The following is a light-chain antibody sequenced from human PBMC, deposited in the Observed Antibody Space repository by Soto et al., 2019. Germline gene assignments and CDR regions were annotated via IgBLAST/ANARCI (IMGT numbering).Light chain of an antibody. CDR3: MQALQTPWT. V-gene: IGKV2-28*01. Sequence: DIVMTQSPLSLPVTPGEPASISCRSSQSLLHSNGYNYLDWYLQKPGQSPQLLIYLGSNRASGVPDRFSGSGSGTDFTLKISRVEAEAVGLYYCMQALQTPWTFGQGTKV. CDR2: LGS. J-gene: IGKJ1*01. CDR1: QSLLHSNGYNY.